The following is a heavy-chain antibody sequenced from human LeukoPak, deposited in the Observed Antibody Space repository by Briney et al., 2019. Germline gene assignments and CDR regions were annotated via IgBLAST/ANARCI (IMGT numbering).Heavy chain of an antibody. V-gene: IGHV4-39*01. CDR2: IYYSGST. Sequence: SETLFLTCTVSGGSISSNSYYWGWIRQPPGKGLEWIGSIYYSGSTYYNPSLKNRLTISVDTSKNQFSLKLISVTAADTAVYYCARTRYYYGSRSYGAPYYFDYWGQGTLVTVSS. J-gene: IGHJ4*02. CDR3: ARTRYYYGSRSYGAPYYFDY. D-gene: IGHD3-10*01. CDR1: GGSISSNSYY.